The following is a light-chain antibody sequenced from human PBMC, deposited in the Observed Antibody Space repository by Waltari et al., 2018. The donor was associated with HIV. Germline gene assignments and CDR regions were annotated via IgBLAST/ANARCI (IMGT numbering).Light chain of an antibody. V-gene: IGKV1-13*02. CDR1: RGIRSS. Sequence: IQLTQSPSSLSASVGDRVTMTCRASRGIRSSLAWYQQKPEKAPNLLIYHASNLEDGVPSRFSGSGYGTDFTLTISSIQPEDFATYYCQQFNSYPPLTFGGGTKVEIK. J-gene: IGKJ4*01. CDR2: HAS. CDR3: QQFNSYPPLT.